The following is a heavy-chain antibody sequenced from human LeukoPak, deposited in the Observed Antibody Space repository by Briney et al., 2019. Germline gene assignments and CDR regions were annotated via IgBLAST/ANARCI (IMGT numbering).Heavy chain of an antibody. V-gene: IGHV3-43D*03. CDR3: AKGLAEAYYDILTIDY. J-gene: IGHJ4*02. CDR2: ISWDGGST. D-gene: IGHD3-9*01. CDR1: GFTFDDYA. Sequence: GGSLRLSCAASGFTFDDYAMHWVRQAPGKGLEWVSLISWDGGSTYYADSVKGRFTISRDNSKNSLYLQMNSLRAEDTALYYCAKGLAEAYYDILTIDYWGQGTLVTVSS.